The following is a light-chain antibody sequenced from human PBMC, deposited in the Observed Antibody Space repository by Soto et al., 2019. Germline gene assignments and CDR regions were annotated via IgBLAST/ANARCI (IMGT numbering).Light chain of an antibody. CDR3: QQRHMWPIT. V-gene: IGKV3-15*01. CDR1: QNIDNN. CDR2: GAS. J-gene: IGKJ5*01. Sequence: EIVMTQSPATLSVSPGERATLSCRASQNIDNNLAWYQQKLGQTPRLLIYGASTRATGAPARFSGSGSGTDFTLTISSLEPEDSAVYYCQQRHMWPITFGQGTRLEIK.